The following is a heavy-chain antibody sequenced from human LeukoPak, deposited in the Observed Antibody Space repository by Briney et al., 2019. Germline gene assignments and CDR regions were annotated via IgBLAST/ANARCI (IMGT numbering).Heavy chain of an antibody. CDR1: GYTFTGYY. Sequence: ASVKVSCKASGYTFTGYYMHWVRQAPGQGLEWMGWINPNSGGTNYAQKFQGRVTMTRDTSISAAYMELSRLRSDDTAVYYCAALGGSYLYYFDYWGQGTLVTVSS. CDR2: INPNSGGT. J-gene: IGHJ4*02. D-gene: IGHD1-26*01. CDR3: AALGGSYLYYFDY. V-gene: IGHV1-2*02.